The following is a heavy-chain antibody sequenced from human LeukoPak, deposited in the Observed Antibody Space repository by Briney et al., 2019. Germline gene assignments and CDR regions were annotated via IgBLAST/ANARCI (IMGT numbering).Heavy chain of an antibody. D-gene: IGHD2-21*01. J-gene: IGHJ4*02. CDR2: INQGGGDT. Sequence: PGGSLRLSCAASGFTFRTCWMSWVRQAPGKGLEWVASINQGGGDTYYVESVKGRFTISRDNAMNSFFLQMNNLRVEDTAVYYCARLLEDRTIYDYWGQGTLVTVSS. CDR3: ARLLEDRTIYDY. CDR1: GFTFRTCW. V-gene: IGHV3-7*01.